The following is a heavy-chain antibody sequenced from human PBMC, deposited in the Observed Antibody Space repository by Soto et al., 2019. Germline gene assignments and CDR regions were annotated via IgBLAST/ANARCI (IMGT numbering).Heavy chain of an antibody. Sequence: QVQLVQSGAEVKKPGALVKVSCKASGYTFTSYGISWVRQAPGQGLEWMGWISAYNGNTNYAQKLQGRVTMTTDTSTSTAYMELRSLRSDDTAVYYCARDSQWLELMGLVSRACYFDYWGQGTLVTVSS. CDR1: GYTFTSYG. J-gene: IGHJ4*02. CDR3: ARDSQWLELMGLVSRACYFDY. V-gene: IGHV1-18*04. CDR2: ISAYNGNT. D-gene: IGHD6-19*01.